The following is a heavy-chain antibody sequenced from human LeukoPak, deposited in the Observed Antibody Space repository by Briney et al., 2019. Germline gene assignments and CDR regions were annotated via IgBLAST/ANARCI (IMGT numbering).Heavy chain of an antibody. D-gene: IGHD2-8*02. Sequence: GGSLRLFCAASGFTFISYSMNWVRQAPGKGLEWVSSISGKSHYIFYTDSVKGRFTISRDNAKNSLYLEMNNLRADDTAVYYCARDLDDTGGEYYGYWGQGTQVIVSS. CDR2: ISGKSHYI. V-gene: IGHV3-21*01. CDR1: GFTFISYS. J-gene: IGHJ4*02. CDR3: ARDLDDTGGEYYGY.